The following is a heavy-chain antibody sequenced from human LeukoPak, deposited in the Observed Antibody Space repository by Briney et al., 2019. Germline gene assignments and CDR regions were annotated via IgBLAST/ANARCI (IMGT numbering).Heavy chain of an antibody. D-gene: IGHD3-10*01. CDR1: GFTFSSYW. Sequence: GGSLRLSCAASGFTFSSYWMSWVRQTPGKGLEWVAHLNQDASEKYYVDSVKGRFTISRENAKNSLYLQMNSLRAEDTAVYYCAKCGSGCNFDYWCQGILVTVSS. CDR3: AKCGSGCNFDY. CDR2: LNQDASEK. J-gene: IGHJ4*02. V-gene: IGHV3-7*02.